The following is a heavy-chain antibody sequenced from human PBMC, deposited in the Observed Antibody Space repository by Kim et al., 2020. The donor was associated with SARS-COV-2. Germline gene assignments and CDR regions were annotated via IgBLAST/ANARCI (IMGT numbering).Heavy chain of an antibody. D-gene: IGHD3-22*01. CDR2: ISAYNGNT. CDR3: ASDPYYYDSSGLGFDP. J-gene: IGHJ5*02. CDR1: GYTFTSYG. Sequence: ASVKVSCKASGYTFTSYGISWVRQAPGQGLEWMGWISAYNGNTKYAQKPQGRVTMSTDTSTSTAYMELRSLRSDDTAVYYCASDPYYYDSSGLGFDPWGQGTLVTVSS. V-gene: IGHV1-18*01.